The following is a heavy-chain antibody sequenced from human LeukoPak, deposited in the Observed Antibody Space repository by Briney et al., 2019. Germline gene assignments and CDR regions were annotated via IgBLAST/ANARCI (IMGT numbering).Heavy chain of an antibody. J-gene: IGHJ4*02. CDR3: ARDSPKTTYYYDSSGSPGDY. Sequence: ASVKVSCKASGNTFTSYYMHWVRQAPGQGLEWMGIINPSGGSTSYAQKFQGRVTITADKSTSTAYMELSSLRSEDTAVYYCARDSPKTTYYYDSSGSPGDYWGQGTLVTVSS. V-gene: IGHV1-46*01. D-gene: IGHD3-22*01. CDR2: INPSGGST. CDR1: GNTFTSYY.